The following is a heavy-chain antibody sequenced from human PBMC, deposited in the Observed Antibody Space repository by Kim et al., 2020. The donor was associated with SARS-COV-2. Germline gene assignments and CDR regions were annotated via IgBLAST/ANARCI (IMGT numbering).Heavy chain of an antibody. V-gene: IGHV3-48*03. CDR2: ISSSGSTI. CDR1: GFTFSSYE. D-gene: IGHD6-19*01. J-gene: IGHJ6*02. Sequence: GGSLRLSCAASGFTFSSYEMNWVRQAPGKGLEWVSYISSSGSTIYYADSVKGRFTISRDNAKNSLYLQMNSLRAEDTAVYYCARDFNGSGWYYHYYYYYGMDVWGQGTTVTVSS. CDR3: ARDFNGSGWYYHYYYYYGMDV.